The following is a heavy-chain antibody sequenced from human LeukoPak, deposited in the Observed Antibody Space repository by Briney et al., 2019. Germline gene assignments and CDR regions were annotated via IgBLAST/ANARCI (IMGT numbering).Heavy chain of an antibody. Sequence: SETLSLTCAVYGGSFSGYYWSWIRQPPGKGLEWIGEINHSGSTNYNPSLKSRVTISVDTSKNQFSLKLSSVTAAHTAVYYCARRSYGAKLRAFDIWGQGTMVTVSS. V-gene: IGHV4-34*01. CDR1: GGSFSGYY. J-gene: IGHJ3*02. CDR2: INHSGST. CDR3: ARRSYGAKLRAFDI. D-gene: IGHD2-15*01.